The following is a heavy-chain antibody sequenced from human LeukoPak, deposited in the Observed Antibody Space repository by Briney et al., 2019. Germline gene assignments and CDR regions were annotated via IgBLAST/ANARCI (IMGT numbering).Heavy chain of an antibody. Sequence: GGSLRLSCTASGFTFRSSAMHWVRQAPGKGLEWVAVISYDGVNTYFAVSVKGRFTISRDNSRNTVFLQMSSLRHEDTAVYFCARDLGLAVASSWGGLDYWGQGTLVTVSS. CDR2: ISYDGVNT. CDR3: ARDLGLAVASSWGGLDY. V-gene: IGHV3-30*04. D-gene: IGHD6-19*01. J-gene: IGHJ4*02. CDR1: GFTFRSSA.